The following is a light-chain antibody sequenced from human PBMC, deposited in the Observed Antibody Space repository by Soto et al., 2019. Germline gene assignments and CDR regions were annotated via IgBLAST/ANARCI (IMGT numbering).Light chain of an antibody. J-gene: IGKJ5*01. Sequence: EILLTQSPCTLSLSPGERATLSCRASQSVSSSYLAWYQQKPGHAPSLLIYGASSRATGIPDRFSGSGSGTDLTLTISRLEPEDFPVYYCQQYGSSITFGQGTRLEIK. CDR2: GAS. CDR3: QQYGSSIT. V-gene: IGKV3-20*01. CDR1: QSVSSSY.